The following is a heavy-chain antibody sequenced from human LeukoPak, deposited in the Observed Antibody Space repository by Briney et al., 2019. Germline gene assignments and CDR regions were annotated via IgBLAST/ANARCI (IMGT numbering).Heavy chain of an antibody. CDR3: ARRSEEIAMVTDEPFDY. V-gene: IGHV3-7*01. CDR1: GITFSSLW. CDR2: IKHDGSEE. D-gene: IGHD5-18*01. J-gene: IGHJ4*02. Sequence: PGGSLRLSCEVSGITFSSLWMSWFRQAPGKGLEWVADIKHDGSEEHYVASVKGRFTISRDNAKLYLQMNSLRADDTAVYYCARRSEEIAMVTDEPFDYWGQGTLVTVSS.